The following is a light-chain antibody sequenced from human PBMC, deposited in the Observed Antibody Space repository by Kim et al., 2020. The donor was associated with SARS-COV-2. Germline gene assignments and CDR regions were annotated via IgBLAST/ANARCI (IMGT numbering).Light chain of an antibody. CDR2: GAS. Sequence: SQGERTTLACRASQSVGRGYVAWYKQRPGQAPRLLIYGASIGATGIPDKFSGSGSGTEFTLTISRLEPEDFVVYYGQQYGSSPPYTFGQGTKLEI. CDR1: QSVGRGY. CDR3: QQYGSSPPYT. J-gene: IGKJ2*01. V-gene: IGKV3-20*01.